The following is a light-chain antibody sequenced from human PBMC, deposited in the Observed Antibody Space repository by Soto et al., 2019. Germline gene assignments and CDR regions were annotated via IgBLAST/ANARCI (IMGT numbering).Light chain of an antibody. CDR2: GNS. CDR1: SSNIGAGYD. J-gene: IGLJ2*01. CDR3: QSYDSRLSGYVV. V-gene: IGLV1-40*01. Sequence: QSVLTQPPSVSGAPGQRGTISCTGSSSNIGAGYDLHWYQQLPGTSPKLLTYGNSNRPSGVPDRFSGSKSGTSASLAITGLQAEDEDDYYCQSYDSRLSGYVVFGGGTKLTGL.